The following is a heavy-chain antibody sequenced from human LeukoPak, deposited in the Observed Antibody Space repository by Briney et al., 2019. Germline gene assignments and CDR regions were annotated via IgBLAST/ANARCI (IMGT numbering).Heavy chain of an antibody. D-gene: IGHD3-9*01. J-gene: IGHJ4*02. CDR3: ARNKRDVRYYDILTDYPKYFFDH. Sequence: SETLSLTCTASGVSISSSSYYWDWIRQPPGKGLEWIGSIPYSGSTYYNPSLKSRVTISVDTSKNQFSLKLSSVTAADTAVYYCARNKRDVRYYDILTDYPKYFFDHWGQGTLVTVSS. CDR2: IPYSGST. V-gene: IGHV4-39*07. CDR1: GVSISSSSYY.